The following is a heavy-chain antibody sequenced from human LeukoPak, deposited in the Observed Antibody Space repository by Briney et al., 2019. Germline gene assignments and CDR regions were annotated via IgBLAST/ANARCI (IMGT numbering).Heavy chain of an antibody. J-gene: IGHJ5*02. D-gene: IGHD3-22*01. Sequence: SQTLSLTCTVSGGSISGGSYYWSWIRQPAGKGLEWIGRIYTSGSTNYNPSLKSRVTISVDTSKNQFSLKLSSVTAADTAVYYCARDCYDSSGYYPPTTNWFDPWGQGTLVTVSS. CDR3: ARDCYDSSGYYPPTTNWFDP. V-gene: IGHV4-61*02. CDR2: IYTSGST. CDR1: GGSISGGSYY.